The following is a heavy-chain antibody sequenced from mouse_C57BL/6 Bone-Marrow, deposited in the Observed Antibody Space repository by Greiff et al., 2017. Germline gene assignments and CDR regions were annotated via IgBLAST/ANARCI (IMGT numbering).Heavy chain of an antibody. CDR3: ARGAY. J-gene: IGHJ3*01. CDR1: GYAFSSYW. CDR2: LFPGDGDA. V-gene: IGHV1-80*01. Sequence: VQLQQSGAELVKPGASVKISCKASGYAFSSYWMNWVKQRPGKGLAWIGQLFPGDGDATYNGKFKGKATLTADKSSSTAYMQLSSLTSEYSAVYFFARGAYWGQGTLVTVSA.